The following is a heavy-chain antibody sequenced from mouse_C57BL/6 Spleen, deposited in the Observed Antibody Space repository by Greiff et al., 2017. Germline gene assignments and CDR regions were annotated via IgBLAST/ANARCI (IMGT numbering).Heavy chain of an antibody. CDR1: GYAFTNYL. CDR3: ARSTDYYGSSDWYFDV. D-gene: IGHD1-1*01. V-gene: IGHV1-54*01. Sequence: QVQLQQSGAELVRPGTSVKVSCKASGYAFTNYLIAWVQQRPGQGLEWIGVINPGSGGTNYNEKFKGQATLTADKSSSADYMQLSILTPEYSAVYFCARSTDYYGSSDWYFDVWGTGTTVTVSS. J-gene: IGHJ1*03. CDR2: INPGSGGT.